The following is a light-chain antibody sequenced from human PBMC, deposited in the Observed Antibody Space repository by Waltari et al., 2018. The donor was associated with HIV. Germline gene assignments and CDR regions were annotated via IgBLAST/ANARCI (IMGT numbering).Light chain of an antibody. CDR1: QDISDF. J-gene: IGKJ4*01. CDR2: DAS. Sequence: DIQLTQSPSLLPASVGDRVTVACRASQDISDFLAWYQQKPGTAPRLLIYDASTLYSGVPSRFRGSGSGTEFTLTISSLQPEDFASYYCQQLHTFPLTFGGGTKV. CDR3: QQLHTFPLT. V-gene: IGKV1-9*01.